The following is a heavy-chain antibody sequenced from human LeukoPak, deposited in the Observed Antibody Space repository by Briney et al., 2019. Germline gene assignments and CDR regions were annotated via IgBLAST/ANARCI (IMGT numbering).Heavy chain of an antibody. CDR3: ARVGRLWFGESIDY. J-gene: IGHJ4*02. V-gene: IGHV4-38-2*02. Sequence: SETLSLTCTVPGYSISSGYYWGWLRPPPGKGLEWIGSIYHSGSTYYNPSLKSRVTISVDTSKNQFSLKLSSVTAADTAVYYCARVGRLWFGESIDYWGQGTLVTVSS. CDR2: IYHSGST. D-gene: IGHD3-10*01. CDR1: GYSISSGYY.